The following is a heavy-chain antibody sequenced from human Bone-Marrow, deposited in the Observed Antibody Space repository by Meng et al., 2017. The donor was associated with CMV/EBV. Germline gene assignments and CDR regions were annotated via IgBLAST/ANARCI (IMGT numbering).Heavy chain of an antibody. CDR1: GGTFSSYA. CDR2: IIPIFGTA. V-gene: IGHV1-69*05. CDR3: ARGHYGGNPWGAPFDY. J-gene: IGHJ4*02. D-gene: IGHD4-23*01. Sequence: SVNVSCKASGGTFSSYAISWVRQAPGQGLEWMGGIIPIFGTANYAQKFQGRVTITTDESTSTAYMELSSLRSEDTAVYYCARGHYGGNPWGAPFDYWGQGTLVTVSS.